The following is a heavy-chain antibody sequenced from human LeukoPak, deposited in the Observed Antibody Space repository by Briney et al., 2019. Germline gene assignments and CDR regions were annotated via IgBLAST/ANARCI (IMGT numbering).Heavy chain of an antibody. CDR1: GGSLRSTSYY. CDR3: ARLTISNWFDA. V-gene: IGHV4-61*02. Sequence: PSQTLSLTCSVSGGSLRSTSYYLTWVRQSAGKGLEWIGRISIRGDTKYNPSLESRVAMSIDTFNNQLSLNLTSVTAADTAVYYCARLTISNWFDAWGQGTLVTVSS. CDR2: ISIRGDT. D-gene: IGHD3-3*01. J-gene: IGHJ5*01.